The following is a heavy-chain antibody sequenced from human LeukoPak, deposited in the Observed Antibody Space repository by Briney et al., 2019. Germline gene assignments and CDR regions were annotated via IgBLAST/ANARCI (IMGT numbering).Heavy chain of an antibody. D-gene: IGHD3-10*01. CDR2: MNPNSGNT. J-gene: IGHJ6*03. V-gene: IGHV1-8*01. Sequence: ASVKVSCKASGYTFTSYDINWVRQATGQGLEWMGWMNPNSGNTGYAQKFQGRVTMTRNTSISTAYVELSSLRSEDTAVYYCARQTSHGSGSFFYYYYYMDVWGKGTTVNVSS. CDR3: ARQTSHGSGSFFYYYYYMDV. CDR1: GYTFTSYD.